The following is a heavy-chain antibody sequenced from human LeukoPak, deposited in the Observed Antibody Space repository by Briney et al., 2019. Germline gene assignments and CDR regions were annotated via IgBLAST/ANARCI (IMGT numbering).Heavy chain of an antibody. CDR3: ARDRGSYYGRGFLGY. J-gene: IGHJ4*02. D-gene: IGHD1-26*01. CDR2: INPNSGGT. Sequence: ASVKVSCKASGYTFTGYYMHWVRQAPGQGLEWMGWINPNSGGTNYAQKFQGRVTMTRDTSISTAYMELSRLRSDDTAVYYCARDRGSYYGRGFLGYWGQGTLVTVSS. V-gene: IGHV1-2*02. CDR1: GYTFTGYY.